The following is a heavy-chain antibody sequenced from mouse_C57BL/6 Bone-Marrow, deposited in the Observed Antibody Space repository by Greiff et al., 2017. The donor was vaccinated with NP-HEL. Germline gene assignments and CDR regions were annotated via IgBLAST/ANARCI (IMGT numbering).Heavy chain of an antibody. CDR3: TIYYEYGAWFAY. Sequence: EVKLMESGGGLVQPGGSMKLSCVASGFTFSNYWMNWVRQSPEKGLEWVAQIRLKSDNYATHYAESVKGRFTISRDDSKSSVYLQMNNLRAEDTGIYYCTIYYEYGAWFAYWGQGTLVTVSA. J-gene: IGHJ3*01. CDR2: IRLKSDNYAT. V-gene: IGHV6-3*01. D-gene: IGHD2-4*01. CDR1: GFTFSNYW.